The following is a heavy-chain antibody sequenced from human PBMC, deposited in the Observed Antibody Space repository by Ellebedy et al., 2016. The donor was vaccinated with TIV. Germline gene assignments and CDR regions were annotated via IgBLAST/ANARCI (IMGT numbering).Heavy chain of an antibody. V-gene: IGHV1-69*04. Sequence: ASVKVSCKASGGTFSSYAISWVRQAPGQGLEWMGRVIPILGRPDYAQNFQGRVTITADKSTGTPYMELSSLRSEDTAVYYCATDSRYSYGYRFDYWGQGTLVIVSS. D-gene: IGHD5-18*01. CDR3: ATDSRYSYGYRFDY. J-gene: IGHJ4*02. CDR2: VIPILGRP. CDR1: GGTFSSYA.